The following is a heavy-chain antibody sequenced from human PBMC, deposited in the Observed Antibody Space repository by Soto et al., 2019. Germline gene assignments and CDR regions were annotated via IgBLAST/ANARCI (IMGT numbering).Heavy chain of an antibody. CDR2: ISSSSSTI. CDR1: GFTFSSYS. J-gene: IGHJ5*02. Sequence: EVQLVESGGGLVQPGGSLRLSCAASGFTFSSYSMNWVRQAPGKGLEWVSYISSSSSTIYYADSVKGRFTISRDNAKNSLYLQMNSLRDEDTAVYYCARGKRYYDSSGYSSWGQGTLVTVSS. CDR3: ARGKRYYDSSGYSS. D-gene: IGHD3-22*01. V-gene: IGHV3-48*02.